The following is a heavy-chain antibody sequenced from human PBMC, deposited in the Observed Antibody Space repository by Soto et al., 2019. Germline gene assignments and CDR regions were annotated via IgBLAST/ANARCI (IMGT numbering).Heavy chain of an antibody. J-gene: IGHJ6*02. Sequence: QVQLQESGPGLVKPSETLSLTCTVSGGSISSYYWSWIRQPAGKGLEWIGRIYTSGSTNYNPSLKSRVTKSVDTSKNQFSLQLSTVTAADTAVYYCARDPSGWYNNYYGMDVWGQGTTVTVSS. V-gene: IGHV4-4*07. D-gene: IGHD6-19*01. CDR3: ARDPSGWYNNYYGMDV. CDR2: IYTSGST. CDR1: GGSISSYY.